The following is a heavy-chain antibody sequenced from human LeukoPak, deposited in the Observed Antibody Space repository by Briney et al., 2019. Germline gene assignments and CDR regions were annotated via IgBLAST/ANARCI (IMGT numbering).Heavy chain of an antibody. CDR2: ISYDGSNK. Sequence: GWSLRLSCAASGFTFSSYGMHWVRLAPATALERVAVISYDGSNKYYADSVKGRFTISRDNSKNTLYLQMNSLRAEDTAVYYCAKEGQLWLHGFDYWGQGTLVTVSS. CDR1: GFTFSSYG. V-gene: IGHV3-30*18. J-gene: IGHJ4*02. D-gene: IGHD5-18*01. CDR3: AKEGQLWLHGFDY.